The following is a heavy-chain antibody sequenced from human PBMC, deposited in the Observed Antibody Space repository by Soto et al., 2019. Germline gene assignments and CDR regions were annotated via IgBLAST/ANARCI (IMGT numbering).Heavy chain of an antibody. CDR1: GGSVRSGSYY. CDR3: ARDSSGRHDY. CDR2: IYQSGTT. D-gene: IGHD3-22*01. J-gene: IGHJ4*02. V-gene: IGHV4-61*01. Sequence: SETVSLTCSGSGGSVRSGSYYWTWIRQPPGKGLEWIGYIYQSGTTNYNASLKSRVTISIDTSKNQFFLKLNSVTAADTAVYYCARDSSGRHDYWGQGTLVTVSS.